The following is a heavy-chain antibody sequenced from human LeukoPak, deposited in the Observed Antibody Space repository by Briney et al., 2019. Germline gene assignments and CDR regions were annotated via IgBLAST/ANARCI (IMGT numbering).Heavy chain of an antibody. V-gene: IGHV1-2*02. CDR1: GYTFTGYY. J-gene: IGHJ4*02. D-gene: IGHD1-26*01. CDR3: ARDYSGEPLALRY. Sequence: ASVKVSCKASGYTFTGYYMHWVRQAPGQGLEWMGWINPNSGATDYAQKFQGRVTMTRDTSISTAYMELSRLTSDDTAVYYCARDYSGEPLALRYWGQGTLVTVSS. CDR2: INPNSGAT.